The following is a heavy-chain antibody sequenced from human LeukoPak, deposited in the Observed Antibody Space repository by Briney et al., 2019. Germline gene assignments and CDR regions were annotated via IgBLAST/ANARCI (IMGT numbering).Heavy chain of an antibody. V-gene: IGHV4-59*01. Sequence: SETLSLTCTVSGGSISSYYWSWIRQPPGKGLEWIGYIYYSGSTNYNPSLKSRVTISVDTSKNQFSLKLSSVTAADTAVYYCARATYYDFWSGYFDYWGQGTLVTVSS. D-gene: IGHD3-3*01. J-gene: IGHJ4*02. CDR3: ARATYYDFWSGYFDY. CDR1: GGSISSYY. CDR2: IYYSGST.